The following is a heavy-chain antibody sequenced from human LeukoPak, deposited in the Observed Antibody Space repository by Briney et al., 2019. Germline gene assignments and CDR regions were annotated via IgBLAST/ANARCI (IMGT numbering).Heavy chain of an antibody. D-gene: IGHD3-10*01. CDR3: ARAYYYGSGNPTPHFDY. CDR2: INPSGGST. J-gene: IGHJ4*02. CDR1: GYTFTGYY. Sequence: ASVKVSCKASGYTFTGYYMHWVRQAPGQGLEWMGIINPSGGSTSYAQKFQGRVTMTRDMSTSTVYMELSSLRSEDTAVYNCARAYYYGSGNPTPHFDYWGQGTLVTVSS. V-gene: IGHV1-46*01.